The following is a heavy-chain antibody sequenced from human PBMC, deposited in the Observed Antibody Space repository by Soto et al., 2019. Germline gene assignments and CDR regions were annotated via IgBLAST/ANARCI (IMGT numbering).Heavy chain of an antibody. Sequence: ASVKVSCKASGYTFTVYYMHWVRQAPGQGLVWMGWINPNSGGTNYAQKFQGRVTMTRDTSISTAYMQLCRLRSDDTAVYYCARDQGIMITVGPSQTLYYADYWCQESLDTVYS. V-gene: IGHV1-2*02. CDR1: GYTFTVYY. D-gene: IGHD3-16*01. CDR2: INPNSGGT. CDR3: ARDQGIMITVGPSQTLYYADY. J-gene: IGHJ4*02.